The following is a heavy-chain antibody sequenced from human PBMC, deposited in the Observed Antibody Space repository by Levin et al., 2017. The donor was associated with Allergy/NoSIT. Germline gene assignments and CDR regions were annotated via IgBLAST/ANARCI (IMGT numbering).Heavy chain of an antibody. CDR1: GFTFSGSA. V-gene: IGHV3-73*01. CDR3: TRPGIAAAGSHLRESDYYGMDV. CDR2: IRSKANSYAT. D-gene: IGHD6-13*01. J-gene: IGHJ6*02. Sequence: GGSLRLSCAASGFTFSGSAMHWVRQASGKGLEWVGRIRSKANSYATAYAASVKGRFTISRDDSKNTAYLQMNSLKTEDTAVYYCTRPGIAAAGSHLRESDYYGMDVWGQGTTVTVSS.